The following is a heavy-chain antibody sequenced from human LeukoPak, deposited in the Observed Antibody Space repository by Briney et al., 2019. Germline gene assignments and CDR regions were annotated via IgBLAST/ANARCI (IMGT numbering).Heavy chain of an antibody. CDR1: GDSISTYH. J-gene: IGHJ4*02. Sequence: SETLSLTCTVSGDSISTYHWNWIRKPPGKGLEWIGYMQSNGNSKYDPSLRSRVTIFIDTSKSQVALILSSVTAADTAVYYCARDKQHSYGRYFDHWGQGALVTVSS. V-gene: IGHV4-59*01. CDR3: ARDKQHSYGRYFDH. CDR2: MQSNGNS. D-gene: IGHD3-16*01.